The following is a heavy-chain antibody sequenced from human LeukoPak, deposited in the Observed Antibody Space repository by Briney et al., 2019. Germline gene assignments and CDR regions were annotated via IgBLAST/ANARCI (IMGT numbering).Heavy chain of an antibody. CDR2: IYYSGST. CDR1: GGSISSSSYY. CDR3: ASIAAAGTFWFDP. V-gene: IGHV4-39*01. D-gene: IGHD6-13*01. J-gene: IGHJ5*02. Sequence: PSETLSLTCTVSGGSISSSSYYWGWIRQPPGKGLEWIGSIYYSGSTYYNLSLKSRVTISVDTSKNQFSLKLSSVTAADTAVYYCASIAAAGTFWFDPWGQGTLVTVSS.